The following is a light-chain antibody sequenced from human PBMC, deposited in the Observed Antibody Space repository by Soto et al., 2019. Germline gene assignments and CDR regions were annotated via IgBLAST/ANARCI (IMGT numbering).Light chain of an antibody. CDR1: QSVNSNY. Sequence: EIVLTQSPGTLSLSPGERATLSCRASQSVNSNYLAWYQQRPGQAPRLLFSGASSRATGIPDRFSGSGSGADFTLTISRLEPEDFVVYFCQHYGGSPLTFGQGTKVEMK. J-gene: IGKJ1*01. CDR2: GAS. V-gene: IGKV3-20*01. CDR3: QHYGGSPLT.